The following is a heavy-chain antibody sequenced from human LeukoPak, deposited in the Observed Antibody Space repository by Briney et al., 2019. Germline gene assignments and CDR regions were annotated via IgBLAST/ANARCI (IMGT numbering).Heavy chain of an antibody. Sequence: SETLSLTCAVYGGSFSGYYWSWIRQPPGKGLEWIGEINHSGSTNYNPSLKSRVTISVDTSKNQFSLKLSPVTAADTAVYYCARVHSGSYRGDYWGQGTLVTVSS. CDR1: GGSFSGYY. V-gene: IGHV4-34*01. J-gene: IGHJ4*02. CDR2: INHSGST. CDR3: ARVHSGSYRGDY. D-gene: IGHD1-26*01.